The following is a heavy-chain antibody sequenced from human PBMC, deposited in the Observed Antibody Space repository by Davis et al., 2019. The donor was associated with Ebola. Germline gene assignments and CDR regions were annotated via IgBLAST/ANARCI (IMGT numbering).Heavy chain of an antibody. D-gene: IGHD6-13*01. V-gene: IGHV4-59*12. Sequence: SETLSLTCTVSGGSLKSYYWSWIRQPPGKGLEWIGYIYYSGSTNYNPSLKSRVTISVDTSKNQFSLKLSSVTAADTAVYYCARVRIARFDPWGQGTLVTVSS. CDR1: GGSLKSYY. J-gene: IGHJ5*02. CDR2: IYYSGST. CDR3: ARVRIARFDP.